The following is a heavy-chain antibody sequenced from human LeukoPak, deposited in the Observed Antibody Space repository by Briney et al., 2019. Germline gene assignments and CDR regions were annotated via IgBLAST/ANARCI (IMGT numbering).Heavy chain of an antibody. V-gene: IGHV3-30*04. CDR3: AKEGRSLQTY. J-gene: IGHJ4*02. Sequence: GGSLRLSCVASGLAFSSYSMHWVRQAPGKGLEWVGVISYDGSDEYYTDSVKGRFTISRDNAKNSLYLQMNSLRVEDTAVYYCAKEGRSLQTYWGQGTLVTVSS. CDR2: ISYDGSDE. D-gene: IGHD5-24*01. CDR1: GLAFSSYS.